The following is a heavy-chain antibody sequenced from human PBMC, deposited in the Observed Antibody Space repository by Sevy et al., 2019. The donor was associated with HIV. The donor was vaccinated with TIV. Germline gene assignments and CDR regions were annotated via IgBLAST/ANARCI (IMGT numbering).Heavy chain of an antibody. Sequence: QLGGPLRLSCAASGFTFSSYGMHWVRQAPGKGLEWVAVIWYDGSNKYYADSVKGRFTISRDNSKNTLYLQMNSLRAEDTAVYYCARDYCYYDSSGYYATLSVYYYYYYGMDVWGQGTTVTVSS. D-gene: IGHD3-22*01. V-gene: IGHV3-33*01. J-gene: IGHJ6*02. CDR3: ARDYCYYDSSGYYATLSVYYYYYYGMDV. CDR1: GFTFSSYG. CDR2: IWYDGSNK.